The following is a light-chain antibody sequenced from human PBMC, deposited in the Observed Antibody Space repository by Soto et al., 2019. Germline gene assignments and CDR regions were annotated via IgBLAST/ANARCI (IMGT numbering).Light chain of an antibody. V-gene: IGLV2-23*01. CDR1: SSDVGSYNL. Sequence: QSVLTQPASVSGSSGQSLTISCSGTSSDVGSYNLVSWYQRHPGKAPKLMIYEGSKRPSGVSHRFSGSRSGNTASLTISGLQAEDEADYYCCSFAGVGTYVFGKGTKVTV. J-gene: IGLJ1*01. CDR3: CSFAGVGTYV. CDR2: EGS.